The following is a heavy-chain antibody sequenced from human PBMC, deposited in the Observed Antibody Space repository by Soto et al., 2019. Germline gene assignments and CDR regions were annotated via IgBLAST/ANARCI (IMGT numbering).Heavy chain of an antibody. D-gene: IGHD4-17*01. CDR1: GFTFSRHW. CDR2: IKEDGSQK. CDR3: ARDTYGDYGQVLVY. Sequence: EVQLVESGGGLVQPGGSLRLSCAASGFTFSRHWMTWVRQAPGKGLEYVANIKEDGSQKYYVDSVKGRFTISRDNAKNSVYLQMNSLRAEDTALYYCARDTYGDYGQVLVYWGQGTLVTVSS. V-gene: IGHV3-7*01. J-gene: IGHJ4*02.